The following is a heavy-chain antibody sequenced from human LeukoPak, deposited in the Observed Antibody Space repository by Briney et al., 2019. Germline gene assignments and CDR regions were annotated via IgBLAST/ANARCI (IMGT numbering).Heavy chain of an antibody. CDR1: GYTFTSYG. Sequence: ASVKVSCKSSGYTFTSYGIIWVRQAPGQGLEWMGWVRAYNGNTNYAQKLQGRVTMTTDTSTSTAYMELRSLRSDDTAVYYCARGMGITIFGVVIIQAFDYWGQGTLVTVSS. D-gene: IGHD3-3*01. J-gene: IGHJ4*02. V-gene: IGHV1-18*01. CDR2: VRAYNGNT. CDR3: ARGMGITIFGVVIIQAFDY.